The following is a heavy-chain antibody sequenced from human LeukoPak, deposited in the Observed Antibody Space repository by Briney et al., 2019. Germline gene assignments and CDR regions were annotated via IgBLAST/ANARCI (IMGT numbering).Heavy chain of an antibody. CDR2: INPNSGGT. V-gene: IGHV1-2*04. Sequence: GASVKVSCKASGYTFTGYYMHWVRQAPGQGLEWMGWINPNSGGTNYAQKFQGWVTMTRDTSISTAYMELSRLRSDDTAVYYCARSGDLSAYAFDIWGQGTMVTVSS. D-gene: IGHD3-16*02. CDR3: ARSGDLSAYAFDI. CDR1: GYTFTGYY. J-gene: IGHJ3*02.